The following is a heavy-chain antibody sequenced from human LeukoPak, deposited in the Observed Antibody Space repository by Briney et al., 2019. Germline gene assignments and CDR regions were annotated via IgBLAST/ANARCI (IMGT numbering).Heavy chain of an antibody. Sequence: SVKVSCKASGGTFISYAISWVRQAPGQGLEWMGGIIPIFGTANYAQKFQGRVTITADESTSTAYMELSSLRSEDTAVYYCARTVGYCSSTSCYMSYWGQGTLVTVSS. CDR2: IIPIFGTA. J-gene: IGHJ4*02. CDR3: ARTVGYCSSTSCYMSY. CDR1: GGTFISYA. D-gene: IGHD2-2*02. V-gene: IGHV1-69*13.